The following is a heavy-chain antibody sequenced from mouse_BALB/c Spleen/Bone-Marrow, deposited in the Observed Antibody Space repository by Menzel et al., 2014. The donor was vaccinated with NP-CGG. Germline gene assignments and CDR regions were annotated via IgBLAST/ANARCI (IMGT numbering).Heavy chain of an antibody. CDR3: ARSAYYGNYGGY. CDR1: GYTFTDYY. CDR2: IYPGSGNT. V-gene: IGHV1-84*02. Sequence: QVQLQQSGPELVKPGASVKISCKASGYTFTDYYINWVKQKPGQGFEWIGWIYPGSGNTKYNEKFKGKATLTVDTSSSTAYMQLSSLTSEDTAVYFCARSAYYGNYGGYWGQGTTLTVSS. D-gene: IGHD2-10*01. J-gene: IGHJ2*01.